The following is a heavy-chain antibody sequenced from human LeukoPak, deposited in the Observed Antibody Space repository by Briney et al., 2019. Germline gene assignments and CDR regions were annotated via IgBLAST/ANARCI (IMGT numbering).Heavy chain of an antibody. V-gene: IGHV1-69*10. Sequence: SVKVSCKASGGIFKGQAINWVRQAPGQGLEWMGGIIPILDSGDYAQKFQGRVTITADKSTTTAYMELSSLKSEDTAVYYCATGSGTYTYSYFDFWGQGTLVIVSS. CDR1: GGIFKGQA. CDR3: ATGSGTYTYSYFDF. D-gene: IGHD3-10*01. CDR2: IIPILDSG. J-gene: IGHJ4*02.